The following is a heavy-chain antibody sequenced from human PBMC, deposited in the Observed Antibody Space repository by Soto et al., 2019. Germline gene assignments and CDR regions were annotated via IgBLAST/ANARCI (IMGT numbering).Heavy chain of an antibody. CDR1: GGSISSGGYY. CDR3: ERSPVVTAMYFDY. Sequence: PSETLSLTCTVSGGSISSGGYYWSWIRQHPGKGLEWIGYIYYSGSTYYNPSLKSRVTISVDTSKNQFSLKLSSVTAADTAVYYCERSPVVTAMYFDYWGQGTLVTVSS. CDR2: IYYSGST. V-gene: IGHV4-31*03. D-gene: IGHD2-21*02. J-gene: IGHJ4*02.